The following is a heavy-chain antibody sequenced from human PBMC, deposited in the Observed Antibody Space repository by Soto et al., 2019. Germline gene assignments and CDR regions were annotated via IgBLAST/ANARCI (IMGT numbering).Heavy chain of an antibody. CDR1: SGSIRRYY. CDR2: INDGGTA. V-gene: IGHV4-59*01. J-gene: IGHJ6*03. Sequence: SETLSLTCTVSSGSIRRYYWSWIRQPPGKALEWIGYINDGGTANYNPSLKSRVTISVDTPKNQFSLKLRSVTAADTAVYYCSRAALRIDFYDYIDVWGKGTTVSVSS. CDR3: SRAALRIDFYDYIDV.